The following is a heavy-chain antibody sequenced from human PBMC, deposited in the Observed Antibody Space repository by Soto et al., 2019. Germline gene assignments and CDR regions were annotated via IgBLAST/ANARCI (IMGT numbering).Heavy chain of an antibody. CDR1: ARSVSRGRDY. CDR3: ARAWLRFVSDGFDI. J-gene: IGHJ3*02. Sequence: SETRSLTCTVSARSVSRGRDYWNCIRQPAGKGLEWIVYIHDSGSTKYNPSITNRVSSSLDTSKNQFSLKLSSVAAADTPVYYCARAWLRFVSDGFDIWGQATMVTVS. V-gene: IGHV4-61*01. CDR2: IHDSGST. D-gene: IGHD5-12*01.